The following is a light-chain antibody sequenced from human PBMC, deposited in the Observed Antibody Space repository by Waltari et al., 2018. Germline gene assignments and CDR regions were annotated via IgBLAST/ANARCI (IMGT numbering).Light chain of an antibody. CDR1: QSVSST. CDR3: QQYYEWPLT. V-gene: IGKV3D-15*01. CDR2: GAS. Sequence: EIVMTQSPATLSVSPGERATLPCRASQSVSSTLAWYQQKPGHPPRLLIYGASTRATATPARFSGSGSGTEFTLAISSLQSEDFAVYYCQQYYEWPLTFGGGTKVEIK. J-gene: IGKJ4*01.